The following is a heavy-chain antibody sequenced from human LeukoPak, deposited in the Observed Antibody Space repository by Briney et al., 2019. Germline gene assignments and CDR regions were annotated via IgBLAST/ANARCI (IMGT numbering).Heavy chain of an antibody. CDR1: GFTFSNAW. J-gene: IGHJ6*03. Sequence: PGGSLRLSCAASGFTFSNAWMSWVRQAPGKGLEWVGRIKSKTEGGTTDYAAPVKGRFTISRDDSKNTLYLQMNSLKTEDTAVYYCTSDGFMDVWGKGTTVTVSS. CDR3: TSDGFMDV. CDR2: IKSKTEGGTT. D-gene: IGHD2-15*01. V-gene: IGHV3-15*01.